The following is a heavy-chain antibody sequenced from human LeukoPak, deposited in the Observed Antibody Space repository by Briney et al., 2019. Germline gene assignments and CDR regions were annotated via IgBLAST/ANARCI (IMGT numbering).Heavy chain of an antibody. CDR3: ARDGYGGVDY. D-gene: IGHD3-10*01. CDR2: IYYSGST. J-gene: IGHJ4*02. CDR1: GGSISSYY. V-gene: IGHV4-59*01. Sequence: SETLSLTCTVSGGSISSYYWSWIRQPPGKGLEWIGYIYYSGSTNYNPSLKSRVTISVDTSKNQFSLKLSSVTAADTAVYYCARDGYGGVDYWGQGTLVTVSS.